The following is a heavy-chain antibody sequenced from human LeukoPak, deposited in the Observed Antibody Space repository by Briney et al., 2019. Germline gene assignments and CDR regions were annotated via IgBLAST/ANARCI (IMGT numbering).Heavy chain of an antibody. D-gene: IGHD3-3*01. CDR3: ARRERDFWSGYYGPDMDV. V-gene: IGHV4-39*01. J-gene: IGHJ6*03. CDR2: IYYSGST. CDR1: GGSISSSSYY. Sequence: SETLSLTCTVSGGSISSSSYYWGWIRQPPGKGLEWIGSIYYSGSTYYNPSLKSRVTISVDTSQNQFSLKLSSVTAADTAVYYCARRERDFWSGYYGPDMDVWGKRTTVTVSS.